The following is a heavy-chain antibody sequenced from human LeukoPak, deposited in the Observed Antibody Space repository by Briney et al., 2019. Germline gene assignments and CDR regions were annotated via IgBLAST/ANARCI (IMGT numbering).Heavy chain of an antibody. Sequence: GGSLRLSCAASGFTFSSYSMNWVRQAPGKGLEWVSSISSSSSYIYNADSVKGRFTISRDNAKNSLYLQMNSLRAEDTAVYYCARGTYGDQDICDYGGQGALVTVSS. J-gene: IGHJ4*02. D-gene: IGHD4-17*01. CDR2: ISSSSSYI. CDR3: ARGTYGDQDICDY. V-gene: IGHV3-21*03. CDR1: GFTFSSYS.